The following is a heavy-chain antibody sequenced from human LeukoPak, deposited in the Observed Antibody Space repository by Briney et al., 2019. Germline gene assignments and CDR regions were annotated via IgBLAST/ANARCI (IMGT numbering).Heavy chain of an antibody. J-gene: IGHJ6*03. CDR2: VNHTGST. V-gene: IGHV4-34*01. D-gene: IGHD2-2*02. CDR3: AGRYLYYYYYYMDV. Sequence: PSETLSLTCAVYGGSFSGYFWNWFRQPPGKGPEWIGEVNHTGSTNYNPSLKSRVIISVDTSKNQFSLKLTSMTAADTAIYYCAGRYLYYYYYYMDVWGKGTTVTVSS. CDR1: GGSFSGYF.